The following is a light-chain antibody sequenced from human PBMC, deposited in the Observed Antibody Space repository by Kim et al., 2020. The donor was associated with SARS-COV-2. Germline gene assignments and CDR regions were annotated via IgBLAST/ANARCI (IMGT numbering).Light chain of an antibody. J-gene: IGLJ1*01. Sequence: LTQPPSASGSPGQSVTISCTGTTSDLGGYNYVSWYQQNPGKAPKLIIYEVTKRPSGVPDRFSGSKSGITAFLTVSGLQADDEADYYCTSYAGSNTPYVFGTGTKVTVL. CDR3: TSYAGSNTPYV. CDR2: EVT. CDR1: TSDLGGYNY. V-gene: IGLV2-8*01.